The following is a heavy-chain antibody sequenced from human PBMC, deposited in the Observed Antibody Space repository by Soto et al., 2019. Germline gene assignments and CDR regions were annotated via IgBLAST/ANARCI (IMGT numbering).Heavy chain of an antibody. CDR1: GGSISSGGYY. CDR2: IYYSGST. D-gene: IGHD5-18*01. V-gene: IGHV4-31*03. J-gene: IGHJ6*02. Sequence: TLSLTYTVSGGSISSGGYYWSWIRQHPGKGLEWIGYIYYSGSTYYSPSLKSRVTISVDTSKNQFSLKLSSVTAADTAVYYCAREGESGYSYGYPYYYYYGMDVWGQGTTVTVSS. CDR3: AREGESGYSYGYPYYYYYGMDV.